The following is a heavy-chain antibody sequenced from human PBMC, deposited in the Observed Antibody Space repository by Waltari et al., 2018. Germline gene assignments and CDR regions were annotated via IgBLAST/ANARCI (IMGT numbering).Heavy chain of an antibody. J-gene: IGHJ4*02. CDR1: GGYISSSSYY. Sequence: QLQLQESGPGLVQPSETLSLTCTVSGGYISSSSYYWGWIRQPPGRGREWMGSSYYSWSTKYNPPLKSRVTISVDTSKNQFSLKLSSVTAADTAVYYCARGGGDIVVVPAAGFFDYWGQGTLVTVSS. CDR2: SYYSWST. V-gene: IGHV4-39*07. CDR3: ARGGGDIVVVPAAGFFDY. D-gene: IGHD2-2*01.